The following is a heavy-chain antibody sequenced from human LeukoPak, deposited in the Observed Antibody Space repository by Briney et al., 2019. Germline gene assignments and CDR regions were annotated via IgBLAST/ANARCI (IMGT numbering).Heavy chain of an antibody. CDR2: ITSSSSYI. D-gene: IGHD2-8*02. CDR1: GFTFSSYN. J-gene: IGHJ4*02. Sequence: PGGSLRLSCAASGFTFSSYNMNWVRQAPGKGLEWVSSITSSSSYIYYADSVKGRFIISRDNARNSLYLQMNSLRAEDTAVYYCARLFGGVTTFDYWGQGALVTVSS. V-gene: IGHV3-21*01. CDR3: ARLFGGVTTFDY.